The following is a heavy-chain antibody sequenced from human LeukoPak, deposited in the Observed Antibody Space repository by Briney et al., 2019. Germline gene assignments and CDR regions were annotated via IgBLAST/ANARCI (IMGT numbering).Heavy chain of an antibody. CDR1: GYSFTSYW. CDR3: ARRAYCGGDCYSRWTRYYFDY. CDR2: IYPGDSDT. J-gene: IGHJ4*02. Sequence: GESLKISCKGSGYSFTSYWIGRVRQMPGKGLEWMGIIYPGDSDTRYSPSFQGQVTISADKSISTAYLQWSSLKASDTAMYYCARRAYCGGDCYSRWTRYYFDYWGQGTLVTVSS. V-gene: IGHV5-51*01. D-gene: IGHD2-21*02.